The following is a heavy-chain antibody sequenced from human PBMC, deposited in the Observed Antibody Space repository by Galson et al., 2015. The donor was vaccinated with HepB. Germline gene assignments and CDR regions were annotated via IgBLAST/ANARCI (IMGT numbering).Heavy chain of an antibody. Sequence: SLRLSCAASGFTFSTYAMHWVRQAPGKGLEWVAVISYDGTNKYYADSVKGRFTISRDNSKNTLYLQMNSLRAEDTAVYYCASPAGPLDVVTALPFDYWGQGTLVTVSS. CDR1: GFTFSTYA. CDR2: ISYDGTNK. V-gene: IGHV3-30-3*01. CDR3: ASPAGPLDVVTALPFDY. J-gene: IGHJ4*02. D-gene: IGHD2-21*02.